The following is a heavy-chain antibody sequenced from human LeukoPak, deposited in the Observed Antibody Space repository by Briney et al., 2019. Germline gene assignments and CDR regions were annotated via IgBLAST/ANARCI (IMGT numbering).Heavy chain of an antibody. CDR2: ISSSSSYI. Sequence: PGGSLRLACAASGFTFSSYSMNWVRQAPGKGLEWVSSISSSSSYIYYADSVKGRFTISRDNAKNSLYLQMNGLRAEDTAVYYCAREAAAGRDDYWGQGTLVTVSS. CDR1: GFTFSSYS. V-gene: IGHV3-21*01. CDR3: AREAAAGRDDY. D-gene: IGHD6-13*01. J-gene: IGHJ4*02.